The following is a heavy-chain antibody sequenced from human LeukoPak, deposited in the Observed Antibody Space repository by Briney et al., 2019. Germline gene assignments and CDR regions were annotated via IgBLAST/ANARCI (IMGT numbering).Heavy chain of an antibody. Sequence: GGSLRLSCAASGFTFSSYAMTWVRQVPGKGLEWVSAISGSGGSTYYADSVKGRFTISRDNSKNTLYLQMNSLRAEDTAVYYCAKGSYSTEGYWGQGTLVSVSS. D-gene: IGHD6-13*01. J-gene: IGHJ4*02. CDR1: GFTFSSYA. CDR3: AKGSYSTEGY. V-gene: IGHV3-23*01. CDR2: ISGSGGST.